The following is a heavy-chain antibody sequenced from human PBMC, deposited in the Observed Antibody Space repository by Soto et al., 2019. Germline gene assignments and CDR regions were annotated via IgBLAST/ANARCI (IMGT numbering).Heavy chain of an antibody. J-gene: IGHJ4*02. CDR1: GFTFSNYG. Sequence: QVQLVESGGGVVQPGGSLRLSCAASGFTFSNYGMHWVRQAPGKGLEWVAVIWFDGTTKYYADSVKGRFTISRDNSKNTLYLQMNSLRGEDTAVFYCARDQRFGGDSLDHWGQGTLVTVSS. CDR3: ARDQRFGGDSLDH. V-gene: IGHV3-33*01. CDR2: IWFDGTTK. D-gene: IGHD3-10*01.